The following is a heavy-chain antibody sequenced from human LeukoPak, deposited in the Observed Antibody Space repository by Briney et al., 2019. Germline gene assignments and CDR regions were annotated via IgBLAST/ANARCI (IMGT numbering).Heavy chain of an antibody. CDR2: ISGSAYST. V-gene: IGHV3-23*01. J-gene: IGHJ3*02. CDR3: ARNTSGFKLGDAFDI. D-gene: IGHD3-22*01. CDR1: GFTFSSYA. Sequence: GGSLRLSCAASGFTFSSYAMTWVRQAPGKGLEWISAISGSAYSTSYSDSVKGRFTISRDNSKNTLYLQMNSLRAEDTAIYYCARNTSGFKLGDAFDIWGQGTMVTVSS.